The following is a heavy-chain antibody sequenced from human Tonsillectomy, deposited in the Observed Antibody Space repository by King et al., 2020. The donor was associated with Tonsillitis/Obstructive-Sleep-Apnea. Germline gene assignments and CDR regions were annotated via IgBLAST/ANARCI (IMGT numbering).Heavy chain of an antibody. V-gene: IGHV5-51*03. CDR3: ASRSHGSGEAFEI. J-gene: IGHJ3*02. D-gene: IGHD7-27*01. CDR1: GYSFTSYW. CDR2: IYPGDSDT. Sequence: VQLVESGAEVKKPGESLKISCKGSGYSFTSYWIGWVRQMPGKGLEWVGIIYPGDSDTRYSPSFQGQVTISADKSNSTAYLQWSSLKASDTAMYYCASRSHGSGEAFEIWGQGTMGTVSS.